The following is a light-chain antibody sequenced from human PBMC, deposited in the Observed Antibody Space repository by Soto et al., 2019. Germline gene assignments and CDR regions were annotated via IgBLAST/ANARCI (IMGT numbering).Light chain of an antibody. CDR3: QQYDSYSNT. Sequence: DVQLIQSPSTLSASIGDRVTITCRVSQPIRDWVAWYQQKPGKAPKLLIYDATSSDSGVPSRFSGSGSETEFTLTISSIQPGDFATYYCQQYDSYSNTFGQGTRVEL. J-gene: IGKJ1*01. CDR2: DAT. CDR1: QPIRDW. V-gene: IGKV1-5*01.